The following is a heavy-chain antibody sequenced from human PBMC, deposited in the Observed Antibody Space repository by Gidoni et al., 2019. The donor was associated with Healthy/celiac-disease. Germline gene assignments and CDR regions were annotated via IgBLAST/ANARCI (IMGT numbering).Heavy chain of an antibody. V-gene: IGHV3-30*18. CDR3: AKVPYSSGNVDY. J-gene: IGHJ4*02. CDR1: GFTFSSYG. D-gene: IGHD6-19*01. CDR2: ISYDGSNK. Sequence: QVQLVESGGGVVQPGRSLRLSCAASGFTFSSYGMPWVRQAPGKGLEWVAVISYDGSNKYYADSVKGRFTISRDNSKNTLYLQMNSLRAEDTAVYYCAKVPYSSGNVDYWGQGTLVTVSS.